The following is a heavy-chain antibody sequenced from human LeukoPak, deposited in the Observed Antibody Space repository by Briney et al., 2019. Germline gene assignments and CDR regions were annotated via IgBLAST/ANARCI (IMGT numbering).Heavy chain of an antibody. V-gene: IGHV4-34*01. Sequence: SETLSLTCAVYGGSFSGYYWSWIRQPPGKGLEWIGEINHSGSTNYNPSLKSRVTISVDTSKNQFSLKLSSVTAADTAVYYCARGCYRILYWWCMLEFDNWGQGTLVTVSS. CDR2: INHSGST. D-gene: IGHD2-8*02. CDR3: ARGCYRILYWWCMLEFDN. J-gene: IGHJ4*02. CDR1: GGSFSGYY.